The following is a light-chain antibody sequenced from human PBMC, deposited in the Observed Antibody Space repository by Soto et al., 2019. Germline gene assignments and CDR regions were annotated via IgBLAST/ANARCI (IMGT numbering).Light chain of an antibody. J-gene: IGKJ4*01. CDR3: HQRRQWPLT. Sequence: IVMTQSPATLSVSPGESATLSCRASQSVSSNLAWHQQKPGQAPRILMYDASTRATGISARFSASGSGTDFTLTISDVQPEDFAVYYCHQRRQWPLTFGGGTKVDIK. CDR2: DAS. V-gene: IGKV3-15*01. CDR1: QSVSSN.